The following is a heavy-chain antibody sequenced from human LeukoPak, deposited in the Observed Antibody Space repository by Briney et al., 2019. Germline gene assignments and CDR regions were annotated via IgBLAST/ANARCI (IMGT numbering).Heavy chain of an antibody. D-gene: IGHD3-22*01. Sequence: SETLSLTCTVSGGSISSYYWSWIRQPPGKGLEWIGYIHYSGSTNYNPSLKSRVTISVDTSKNQFSLKLSSVTAADTAVYYCARDAYDSSGYYGGYYYYYMDVWGKGTTVTVSS. CDR1: GGSISSYY. CDR2: IHYSGST. J-gene: IGHJ6*03. V-gene: IGHV4-59*01. CDR3: ARDAYDSSGYYGGYYYYYMDV.